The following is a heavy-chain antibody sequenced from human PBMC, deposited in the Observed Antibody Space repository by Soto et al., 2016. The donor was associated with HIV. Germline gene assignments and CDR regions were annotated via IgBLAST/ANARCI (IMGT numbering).Heavy chain of an antibody. CDR3: ARGRYYFSAYADY. Sequence: EVQLVESGGGLVQPGGSLRLSCAASGFTVSSNYMSWVRQAPGKGLEWVSVIYSGGSTYYADSVRGRFTISRDNSKNTLYLQMNSLRAEDTAVYYCARGRYYFSAYADYWGQGTLVTVSS. V-gene: IGHV3-66*01. CDR2: IYSGGST. D-gene: IGHD5-12*01. CDR1: GFTVSSNY. J-gene: IGHJ4*02.